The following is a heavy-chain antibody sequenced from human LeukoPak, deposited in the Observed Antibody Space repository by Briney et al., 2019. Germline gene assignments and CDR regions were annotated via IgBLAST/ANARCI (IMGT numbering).Heavy chain of an antibody. J-gene: IGHJ3*02. CDR2: IYYSGST. V-gene: IGHV4-39*01. Sequence: SETLSLTCTVSGGSISSYYWGWIRQPPGKGLEWIGSIYYSGSTYYNPSLKSRVTISVDTSKNQFSLKLSSVTAADTAVYYCARQRINIDAFDIWGQGTMVTVSS. D-gene: IGHD3-3*02. CDR1: GGSISSYY. CDR3: ARQRINIDAFDI.